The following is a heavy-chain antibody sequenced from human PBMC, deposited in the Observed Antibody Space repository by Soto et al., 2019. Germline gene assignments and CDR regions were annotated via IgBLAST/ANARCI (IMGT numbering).Heavy chain of an antibody. CDR2: INSDGSST. D-gene: IGHD5-18*01. CDR3: ARAAMGRGYSYGTGYYYYYTDV. V-gene: IGHV3-74*01. CDR1: GFTFSSYW. J-gene: IGHJ6*03. Sequence: EVQLVESGGGLVQPGGSLRLSCAASGFTFSSYWMHWVRQAPGKGLVWVSRINSDGSSTSYSDSVKGRFTISRDNAKNTLYLQMNSLRAEDKAGYYCARAAMGRGYSYGTGYYYYYTDVWGKGTTVTVSS.